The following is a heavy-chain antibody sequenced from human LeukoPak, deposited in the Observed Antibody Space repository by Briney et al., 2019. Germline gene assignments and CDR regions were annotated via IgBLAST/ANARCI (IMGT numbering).Heavy chain of an antibody. CDR3: AKDSSVPYGITD. J-gene: IGHJ4*02. Sequence: GGSLRLSCAASGFTLSSYAMSWVRQAPGKGLEWVSAISGSDGNTFYADSVKGRFTISRDNSKNTLSLQMNSLRAEDTALYYCAKDSSVPYGITDWGQGTLVTVSS. D-gene: IGHD4-17*01. V-gene: IGHV3-23*01. CDR2: ISGSDGNT. CDR1: GFTLSSYA.